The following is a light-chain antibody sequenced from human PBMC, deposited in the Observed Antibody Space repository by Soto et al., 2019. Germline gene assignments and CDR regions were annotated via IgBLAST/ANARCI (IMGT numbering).Light chain of an antibody. CDR2: DVI. CDR3: SSYTTSSAPSVV. J-gene: IGLJ2*01. V-gene: IGLV2-14*03. Sequence: QSVLTQPASVSGSPGQSITIPCTGTSSDVGGHNYVSWYQHHPGKAPKLMIYDVINRPSGVSDRFSGSKSYNTASLTISGLQAEDEADYYCSSYTTSSAPSVVFGGGTKVTVL. CDR1: SSDVGGHNY.